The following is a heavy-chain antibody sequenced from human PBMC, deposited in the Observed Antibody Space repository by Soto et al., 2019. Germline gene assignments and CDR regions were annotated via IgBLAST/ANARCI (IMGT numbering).Heavy chain of an antibody. J-gene: IGHJ6*02. CDR2: IYTSGST. CDR1: GGSISSYY. CDR3: ARASWFTKYYYYGMDV. D-gene: IGHD6-13*01. V-gene: IGHV4-4*07. Sequence: SETLSLTCTVSGGSISSYYWSWIRQPAGKGLEWIGRIYTSGSTNYNPSLKSRVTMSVDASKNQFSLKLSSVTAADTAVYYCARASWFTKYYYYGMDVWGQGTTVTVS.